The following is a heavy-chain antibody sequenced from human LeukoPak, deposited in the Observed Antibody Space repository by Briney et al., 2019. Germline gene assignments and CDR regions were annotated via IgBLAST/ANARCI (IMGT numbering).Heavy chain of an antibody. CDR3: AKRPTGEAKNWFDP. D-gene: IGHD7-27*01. V-gene: IGHV3-30*02. CDR1: GFDLSRNG. CDR2: IRYDGSKT. Sequence: GGSLRLPCAASGFDLSRNGVHWVRQAPGKGLEWVSFIRYDGSKTFYGDSVTGRFTISRDNSKNTLYLQMNSLRAEDTAVYYCAKRPTGEAKNWFDPWGQGTLVTVSS. J-gene: IGHJ5*02.